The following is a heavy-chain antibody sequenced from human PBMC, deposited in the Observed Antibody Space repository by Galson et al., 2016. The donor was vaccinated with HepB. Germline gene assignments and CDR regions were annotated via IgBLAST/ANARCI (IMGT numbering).Heavy chain of an antibody. CDR1: GFTFRSYW. CDR2: VNQDETEK. D-gene: IGHD6-19*01. J-gene: IGHJ6*02. V-gene: IGHV3-7*01. Sequence: SLRLSCAASGFTFRSYWMSWVRQAPGKGLQWVANVNQDETEKYYLDSVKGRFTISRDNVKESMYLQMNSLRVEDTAVYYCARRADTQRRIAGWGWGMDVWGRGTTVTVSS. CDR3: ARRADTQRRIAGWGWGMDV.